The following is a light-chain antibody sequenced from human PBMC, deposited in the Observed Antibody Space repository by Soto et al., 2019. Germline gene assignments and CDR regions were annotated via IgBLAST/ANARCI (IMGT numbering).Light chain of an antibody. CDR3: LQHNTYPLT. CDR1: QGISTY. J-gene: IGKJ4*01. V-gene: IGKV1-17*03. Sequence: DIQMTQSPSAMSASVGDRVTITCRASQGISTYLAWFQQKPGKVPKRLIYGASSLQSGVPSRFRSSGSGTEFTLTISSLQPEDFATYYCLQHNTYPLTFGGGTKVEIK. CDR2: GAS.